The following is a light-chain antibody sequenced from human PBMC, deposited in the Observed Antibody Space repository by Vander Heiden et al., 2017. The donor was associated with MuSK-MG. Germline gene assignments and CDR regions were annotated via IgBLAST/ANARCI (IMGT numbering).Light chain of an antibody. CDR1: QSVLYSSNNKNY. Sequence: DIVMTQSPDSLAVTRGERAAINCKSSQSVLYSSNNKNYLAWYQQKPGRPPKLLIYWASTRESGVPDRFSGSGSGTDFTLTISSLQAEDVAVYYCRQYYSTPRLTFGGGTKVEIK. CDR3: RQYYSTPRLT. V-gene: IGKV4-1*01. CDR2: WAS. J-gene: IGKJ4*01.